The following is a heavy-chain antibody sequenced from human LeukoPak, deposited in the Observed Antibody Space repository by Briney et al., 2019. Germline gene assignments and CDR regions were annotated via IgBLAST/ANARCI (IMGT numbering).Heavy chain of an antibody. CDR3: AREYYDSSDYPRQHYLDY. CDR1: GFTFSSYG. D-gene: IGHD3-22*01. J-gene: IGHJ4*02. V-gene: IGHV3-30*03. Sequence: GRSLRLSCAASGFTFSSYGMHWVRQAPGKGLEWVAVISYDGSNKYYADSVKGRFTISRDNSKNTLYLQMNSLRAEDTAVYYCAREYYDSSDYPRQHYLDYWGQGTLVTVSS. CDR2: ISYDGSNK.